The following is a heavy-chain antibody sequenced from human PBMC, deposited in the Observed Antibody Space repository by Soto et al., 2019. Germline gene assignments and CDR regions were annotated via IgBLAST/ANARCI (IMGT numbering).Heavy chain of an antibody. CDR3: AKEQLAMTVVVADYFDS. J-gene: IGHJ4*02. Sequence: QVQRVESGGGVCQPGKSLRLSCAASGFTCSTYGIHWVRQAPGKGLECVALISYDRGSKYYGDSVKARFIISRDNSHNTVSLQMNSLRADDPAVYFCAKEQLAMTVVVADYFDSRGQGTLVTVSS. CDR2: ISYDRGSK. CDR1: GFTCSTYG. V-gene: IGHV3-30*18. D-gene: IGHD3-22*01.